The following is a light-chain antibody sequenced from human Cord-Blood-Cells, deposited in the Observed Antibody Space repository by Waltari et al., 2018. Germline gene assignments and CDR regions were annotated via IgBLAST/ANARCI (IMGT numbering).Light chain of an antibody. CDR3: QQYNNWTPYT. CDR1: QSVSSN. Sequence: EIVMTQSPATLSVSPGERATLSFRASQSVSSNLAWYQQKPGQAPRLLIYGASTRATGIPARFSCSGSGTEFTLTISSLQSEDFAVYYCQQYNNWTPYTFGQGTKLEIK. J-gene: IGKJ2*01. V-gene: IGKV3-15*01. CDR2: GAS.